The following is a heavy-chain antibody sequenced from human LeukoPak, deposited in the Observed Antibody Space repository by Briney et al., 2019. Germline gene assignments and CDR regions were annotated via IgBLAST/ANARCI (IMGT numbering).Heavy chain of an antibody. CDR2: ISGDGSVT. D-gene: IGHD6-6*01. CDR3: ARYSSSTGGASYYLDY. V-gene: IGHV3-74*01. Sequence: GGSLRLSCAASGFTLRNYWMHWVRQVPGKRLVWVSRISGDGSVTNYADSVQGRFTISRDNAKNTLYLQIDSLRSEDTAVYYCARYSSSTGGASYYLDYWGHGTLVTVSS. CDR1: GFTLRNYW. J-gene: IGHJ4*01.